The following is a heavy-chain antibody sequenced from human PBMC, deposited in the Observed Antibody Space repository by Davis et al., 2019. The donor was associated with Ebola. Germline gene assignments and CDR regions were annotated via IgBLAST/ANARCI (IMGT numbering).Heavy chain of an antibody. CDR1: GFTFSSYA. Sequence: GESLKISCAASGFTFSSYAMSWVRQAPGKGLEWVSAISGSGGSTYYADSVKGRFTISRDNSKNTLYLQMNSLRAEDTAVYYCARIIVVVVAGEYYFDYWGQGTLVTVSS. J-gene: IGHJ4*02. D-gene: IGHD2-15*01. CDR2: ISGSGGST. CDR3: ARIIVVVVAGEYYFDY. V-gene: IGHV3-23*01.